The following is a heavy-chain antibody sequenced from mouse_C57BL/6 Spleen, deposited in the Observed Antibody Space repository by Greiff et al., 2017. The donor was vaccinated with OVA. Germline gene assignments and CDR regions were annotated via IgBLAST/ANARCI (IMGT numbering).Heavy chain of an antibody. J-gene: IGHJ3*01. CDR2: IDPSDSYT. V-gene: IGHV1-69*01. D-gene: IGHD2-14*01. Sequence: QVQLQQPGAELVMPGASVKLSCKASGYTFTSYWMHWVKQRPGQGLEWIGEIDPSDSYTNYNQKFKGKSTLTVDKSSSTAYMQLSSLTSEDSAVYYCARRLGEYDRGFAYWGQGTLVTVSA. CDR1: GYTFTSYW. CDR3: ARRLGEYDRGFAY.